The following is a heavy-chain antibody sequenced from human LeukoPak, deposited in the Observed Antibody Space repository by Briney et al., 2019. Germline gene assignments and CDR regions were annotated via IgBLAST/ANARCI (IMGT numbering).Heavy chain of an antibody. J-gene: IGHJ6*03. Sequence: SETLSLTCAVYGGSFSGYYWSWMRQPPGKGLEWIGEINHSGSTNYNPSLKSRVTISVDTSKNQFSLKLSSVTAADTAVYYCARAYCSSTSVRRCNYYYYMDVWGKGTTVTVSS. CDR3: ARAYCSSTSVRRCNYYYYMDV. CDR1: GGSFSGYY. V-gene: IGHV4-34*01. CDR2: INHSGST. D-gene: IGHD2-2*01.